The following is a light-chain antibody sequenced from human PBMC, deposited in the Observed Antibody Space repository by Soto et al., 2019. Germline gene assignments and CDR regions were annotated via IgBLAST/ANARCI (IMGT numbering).Light chain of an antibody. J-gene: IGKJ4*01. V-gene: IGKV3-11*01. CDR1: QSVSNS. CDR3: QQRSNWLT. Sequence: EVVLTQSPATLSLSPGERATLSCRASQSVSNSLAWYQQKPGQAPRLLIYDASNRAAGIPARFSGSGSGTDFTRTISSLEPEDFAVYYCQQRSNWLTFGGGTKVEIK. CDR2: DAS.